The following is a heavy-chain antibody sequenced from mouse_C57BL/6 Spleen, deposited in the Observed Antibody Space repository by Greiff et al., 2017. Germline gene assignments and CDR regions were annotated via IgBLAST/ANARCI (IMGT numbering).Heavy chain of an antibody. CDR2: ISYSGST. V-gene: IGHV3-8*01. CDR1: GYSIPSDY. Sequence: DVKLQESGPGLAKPSQTLSLTCSVTGYSIPSDYWNWIRKFPGNKLEYMGYISYSGSTYYNPSLKSRISITRDTSKNQYYLQLNSVTTEDTATYYCARGGYYGSSFYWGQGTTLTVSS. D-gene: IGHD1-1*01. CDR3: ARGGYYGSSFY. J-gene: IGHJ2*01.